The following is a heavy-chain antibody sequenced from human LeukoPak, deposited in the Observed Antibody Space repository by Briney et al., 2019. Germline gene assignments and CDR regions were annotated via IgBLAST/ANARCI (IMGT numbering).Heavy chain of an antibody. Sequence: GESLQISCKGSGYSFTSYWIGWVRQMPGKGLEWMGIIYPGDSDTRYSPSFQGQVTISADKSISTAYLQWSSLKASDTAMYYCARRGVYCRSTSCYYFDYWSQGTLVTVSS. V-gene: IGHV5-51*01. D-gene: IGHD2-2*01. CDR2: IYPGDSDT. J-gene: IGHJ4*02. CDR1: GYSFTSYW. CDR3: ARRGVYCRSTSCYYFDY.